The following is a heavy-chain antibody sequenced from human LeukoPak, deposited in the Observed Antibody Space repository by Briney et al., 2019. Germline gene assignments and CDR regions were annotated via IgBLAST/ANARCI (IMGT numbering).Heavy chain of an antibody. CDR3: ASRAAYSSSWSALDM. D-gene: IGHD6-13*01. J-gene: IGHJ3*02. CDR2: IKQDGSEK. V-gene: IGHV3-7*01. Sequence: PGGSLRLSCAASGFTFSTYWMSWVRQAPGKGLEWVANIKQDGSEKYYVDSVKGRFTISRDNAKNSLYLQMNSLRAEDTAVYYCASRAAYSSSWSALDMGGQGTMLTVSS. CDR1: GFTFSTYW.